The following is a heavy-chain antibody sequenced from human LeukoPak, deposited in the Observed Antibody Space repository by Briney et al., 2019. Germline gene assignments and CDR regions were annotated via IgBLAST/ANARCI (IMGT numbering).Heavy chain of an antibody. V-gene: IGHV3-23*01. J-gene: IGHJ4*02. CDR1: GFTFRNYA. Sequence: GGSLRLSCAGSGFTFRNYAMSWVRQAPGKGLEWVSVISSSGGSTYYADSVEGRFTISRDNSKNTLYLQMNSLRAEDTAVYYCAKDESSGYYYFDHWGQGTLVTVCS. D-gene: IGHD3-22*01. CDR3: AKDESSGYYYFDH. CDR2: ISSSGGST.